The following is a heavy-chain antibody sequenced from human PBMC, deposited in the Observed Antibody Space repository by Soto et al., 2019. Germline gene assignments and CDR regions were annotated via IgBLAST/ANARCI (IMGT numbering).Heavy chain of an antibody. J-gene: IGHJ4*02. CDR3: ERDGSGYSGYSYDY. V-gene: IGHV4-59*01. D-gene: IGHD5-12*01. CDR2: IYYSGST. Sequence: QVQLQESGPGLVKPSETLSLTCTVSGDSINNYYWSWIRQPPGKGLEWIGYIYYSGSTNYNPSLKSRVTISLDTSKNQFSLRLTSVTAADTAVYYCERDGSGYSGYSYDYWGQGTLVTVSS. CDR1: GDSINNYY.